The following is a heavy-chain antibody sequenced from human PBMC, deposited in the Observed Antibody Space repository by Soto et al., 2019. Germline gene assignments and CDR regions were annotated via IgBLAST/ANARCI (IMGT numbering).Heavy chain of an antibody. V-gene: IGHV4-59*01. D-gene: IGHD2-8*01. J-gene: IGHJ4*02. CDR2: IHYTGKT. Sequence: KPSETLSLTCTVSGGFISPYYWSWIRQPPGKGLDWIGYIHYTGKTSYNPSLKSRVTISVDTSQSQFSLKLSSVTAADTAVYSCARLHTETVPRGVRHQWYFDNWGQGSLLTVSS. CDR3: ARLHTETVPRGVRHQWYFDN. CDR1: GGFISPYY.